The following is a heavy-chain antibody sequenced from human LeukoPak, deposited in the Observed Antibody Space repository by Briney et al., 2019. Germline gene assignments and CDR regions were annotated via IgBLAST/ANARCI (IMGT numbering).Heavy chain of an antibody. CDR2: ISSSGSTT. CDR1: GFTFSNYP. CDR3: AKKSTGFLVPADY. D-gene: IGHD3-3*01. Sequence: GGSLRLSCAASGFTFSNYPINWVRQAPGKGLEWVSYISSSGSTTYYADSVKGRFTISRDNSKNTLYLQMNSLRAEDTAVYYCAKKSTGFLVPADYWGQGTPVTVSS. J-gene: IGHJ4*02. V-gene: IGHV3-23*01.